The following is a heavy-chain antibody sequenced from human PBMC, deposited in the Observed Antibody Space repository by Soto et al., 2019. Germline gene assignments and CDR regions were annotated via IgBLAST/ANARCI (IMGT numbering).Heavy chain of an antibody. CDR3: ARSGYSYGPNPLLY. J-gene: IGHJ4*02. V-gene: IGHV4-30-4*01. CDR2: IYYSGST. CDR1: GGSISSGDYY. D-gene: IGHD5-18*01. Sequence: PSETLSLTCTVSGGSISSGDYYWSWIRQPPGKGLEWIGYIYYSGSTYYNPSLKSRVTISLDTSKNQFSLKLSSVTAADTAVYYCARSGYSYGPNPLLYWGQGTLVTVSS.